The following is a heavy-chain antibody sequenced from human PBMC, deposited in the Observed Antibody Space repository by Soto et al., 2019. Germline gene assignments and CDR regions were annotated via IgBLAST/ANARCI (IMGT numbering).Heavy chain of an antibody. CDR2: IYHSGST. Sequence: SETLSLTCAVSGYSISSGYYLGCIRQPPGKGLEWIGSIYHSGSTYYNPSLKSRVTISVDTSKNQFSLKLSSVTAADTAVYYCARALHYDYVWGSCRYEHYFDYWGQGTLVTVSS. J-gene: IGHJ4*02. V-gene: IGHV4-38-2*01. CDR3: ARALHYDYVWGSCRYEHYFDY. D-gene: IGHD3-16*02. CDR1: GYSISSGYY.